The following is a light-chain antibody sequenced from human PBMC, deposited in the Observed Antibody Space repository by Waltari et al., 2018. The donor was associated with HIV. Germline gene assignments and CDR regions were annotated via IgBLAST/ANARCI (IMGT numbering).Light chain of an antibody. Sequence: QSVLTQPPSVSAAPGQKVTISCSGRSSNIGNNYVSWYQQLPGTAPKLLIYDNNKRPSGIPDRCSGSKSGTSATLGITGLQTGDEADYYCETWDSSLSAGVFGGGTKLTVL. V-gene: IGLV1-51*01. CDR3: ETWDSSLSAGV. J-gene: IGLJ3*02. CDR1: SSNIGNNY. CDR2: DNN.